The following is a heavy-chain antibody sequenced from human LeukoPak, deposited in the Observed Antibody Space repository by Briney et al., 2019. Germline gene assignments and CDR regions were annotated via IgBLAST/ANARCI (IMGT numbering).Heavy chain of an antibody. J-gene: IGHJ4*02. D-gene: IGHD1-26*01. CDR1: GGSITTTNW. Sequence: PSETLSLTCAVSGGSITTTNWWSWVRQPPGKGLEWIGEFHLSGATNYNPSLESRVRMSIDKSKNHLSLEVTSVTAADTAIYYCTRESGAFSPFGFWGQGTLLTVSS. CDR3: TRESGAFSPFGF. CDR2: FHLSGAT. V-gene: IGHV4-4*02.